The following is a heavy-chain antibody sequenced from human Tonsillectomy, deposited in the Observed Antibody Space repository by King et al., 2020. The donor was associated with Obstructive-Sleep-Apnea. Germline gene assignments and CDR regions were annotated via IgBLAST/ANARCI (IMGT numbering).Heavy chain of an antibody. V-gene: IGHV4-39*07. CDR2: IYYSGST. CDR3: ANSGPGDAFDI. Sequence: QLQESGPGLVKPSETLSLTCTVSGGSISSSSYYLGWIRQPPGKGLEWIGRIYYSGSTSFNPSLKSRFTISVDTSKNQFSLKLSSVTAADTAVYYCANSGPGDAFDIWGQGTMVTVSS. J-gene: IGHJ3*02. CDR1: GGSISSSSYY. D-gene: IGHD3-10*01.